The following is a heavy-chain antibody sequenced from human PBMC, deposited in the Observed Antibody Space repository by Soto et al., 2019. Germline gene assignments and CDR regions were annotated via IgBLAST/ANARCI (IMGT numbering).Heavy chain of an antibody. Sequence: QLQLVESGGGVVQPGRSLRLSCAASASTFSNYIMHWVRQAPGKGLEWVAFISYDGSNSNYADFVEGRFTISRDNPKNLLYLQLSRLGPDDTAVYYCAGGDNFYVLGVWGQRTKVTVSS. V-gene: IGHV3-30*04. J-gene: IGHJ6*02. CDR2: ISYDGSNS. D-gene: IGHD2-21*01. CDR3: AGGDNFYVLGV. CDR1: ASTFSNYI.